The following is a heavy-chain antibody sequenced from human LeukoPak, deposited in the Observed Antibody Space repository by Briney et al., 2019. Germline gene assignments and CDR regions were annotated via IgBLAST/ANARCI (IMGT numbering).Heavy chain of an antibody. D-gene: IGHD6-19*01. V-gene: IGHV4-59*12. J-gene: IGHJ4*02. Sequence: PSETLSLACTVSGGSMSPYHWGWLRQPPGKAREWTGYIYYSRSTNYNPSLKSRVTISGDTSKYPVCLQLSSLSVADTAIDYCARAVSGRFDYWGQGTLVTVSS. CDR2: IYYSRST. CDR1: GGSMSPYH. CDR3: ARAVSGRFDY.